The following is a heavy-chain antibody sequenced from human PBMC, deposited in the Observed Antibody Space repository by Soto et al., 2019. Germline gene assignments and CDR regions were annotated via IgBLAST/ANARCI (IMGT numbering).Heavy chain of an antibody. J-gene: IGHJ6*02. CDR3: ARDGSYSSSWTSGMDV. CDR2: TYYRSKWYN. Sequence: PSQTLSLTCAISGDSVSSSSAAWNWIRQAPARGLEWLGRTYYRSKWYNDYAVSVKSRITINPDTSKNRFSLQLNSVTPEDTAVYYCARDGSYSSSWTSGMDVWGQRTTVTVSS. V-gene: IGHV6-1*01. CDR1: GDSVSSSSAA. D-gene: IGHD6-13*01.